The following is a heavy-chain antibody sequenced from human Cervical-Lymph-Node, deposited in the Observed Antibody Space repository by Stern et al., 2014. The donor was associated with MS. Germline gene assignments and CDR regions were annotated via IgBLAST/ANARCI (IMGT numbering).Heavy chain of an antibody. CDR2: IYYSGIT. Sequence: QLQESGPGLVKPSQTLSLTCTVSGASITSGGLSWNWIRQHPGKGLEWIGHIYYSGITYYNSSLKSRVTMSVGTSNNQFSLKLSSVTAADTAVYYCARQDISSAAFDYWGQGTLVTISS. CDR3: ARQDISSAAFDY. J-gene: IGHJ4*02. V-gene: IGHV4-31*03. CDR1: GASITSGGLS. D-gene: IGHD6-6*01.